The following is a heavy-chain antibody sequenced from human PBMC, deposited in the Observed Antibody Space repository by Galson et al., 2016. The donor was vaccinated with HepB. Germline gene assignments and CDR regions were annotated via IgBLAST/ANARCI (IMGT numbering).Heavy chain of an antibody. CDR1: GYTFINYY. J-gene: IGHJ5*02. CDR2: IDPSGGST. D-gene: IGHD6-19*01. V-gene: IGHV1-46*01. CDR3: ARADYSSGWFGRNWFAP. Sequence: SVKVSCKASGYTFINYYMHWVRQAPGQRLEWMGMIDPSGGSTNYAQRFQGRVTMTGDTSTSTVYMELSNLKSEDTAVYYCARADYSSGWFGRNWFAPWGQGTLVTVSS.